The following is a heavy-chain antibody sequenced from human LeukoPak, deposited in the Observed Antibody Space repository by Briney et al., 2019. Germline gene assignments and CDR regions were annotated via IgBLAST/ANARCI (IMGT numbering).Heavy chain of an antibody. CDR2: IYTSGST. Sequence: PSETPSLTCIVSGGSITNHYWSWIRQPAGKGLEWIGRIYTSGSTKYNASLKSRVTMSVDTSKNQFSLKLSSVTAADTAVYYCAREGDTVVGEGFDYWGQGTLVTVSS. D-gene: IGHD2-15*01. J-gene: IGHJ4*02. V-gene: IGHV4-4*07. CDR3: AREGDTVVGEGFDY. CDR1: GGSITNHY.